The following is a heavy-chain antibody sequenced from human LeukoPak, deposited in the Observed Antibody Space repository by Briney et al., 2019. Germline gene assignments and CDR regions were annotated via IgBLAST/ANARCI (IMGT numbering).Heavy chain of an antibody. Sequence: ASVKVSCKASGYTFTGYYMHWVRQAPGQGLEWMGRINPNSGGTNYAQKFQGRVTMTRDTPISTAYMELSRLRSDDTAVYYCARPRSMVRGGENDAFDIWGQGTMVTVSS. V-gene: IGHV1-2*06. CDR2: INPNSGGT. D-gene: IGHD3-10*01. J-gene: IGHJ3*02. CDR3: ARPRSMVRGGENDAFDI. CDR1: GYTFTGYY.